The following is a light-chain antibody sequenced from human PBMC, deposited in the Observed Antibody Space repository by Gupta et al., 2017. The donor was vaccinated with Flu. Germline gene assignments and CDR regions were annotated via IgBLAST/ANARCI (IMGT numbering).Light chain of an antibody. Sequence: IQMTQSPSSQSASVGDRVTVTCRASQSVSTYLNWYQQKPGKAPTLLIFRASNLHNGVPARFSGSGFGTNFTLAISSLQPEDIARYYCQQTDSTPYTFGQGTKVEI. CDR3: QQTDSTPYT. CDR2: RAS. V-gene: IGKV1-39*01. CDR1: QSVSTY. J-gene: IGKJ2*01.